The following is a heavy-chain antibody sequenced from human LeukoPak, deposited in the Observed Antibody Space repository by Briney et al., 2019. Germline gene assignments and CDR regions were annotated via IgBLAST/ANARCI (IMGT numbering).Heavy chain of an antibody. CDR3: TRDDYGAHDY. J-gene: IGHJ4*02. V-gene: IGHV3-7*05. Sequence: GGSLRLSCAASGFTFSNYWMSWVRQARGKGLEWVANINRDGSEKYYVDSVKGRFTISRDNAKNSLYLQMNSLRAEDTAVYYCTRDDYGAHDYWGQGTLVTVSS. D-gene: IGHD4-17*01. CDR2: INRDGSEK. CDR1: GFTFSNYW.